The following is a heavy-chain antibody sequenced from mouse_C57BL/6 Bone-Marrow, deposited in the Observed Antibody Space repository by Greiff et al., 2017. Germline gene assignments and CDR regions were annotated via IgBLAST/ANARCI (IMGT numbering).Heavy chain of an antibody. J-gene: IGHJ4*01. CDR2: ISSGSSTI. CDR3: ARQGAKDAMDY. V-gene: IGHV5-17*01. CDR1: GFTFSDYG. Sequence: EVHLVESGGGLVKPGGSLKLSCAASGFTFSDYGMHWVRQAPEKGLEWVAYISSGSSTIYYADTVKGRFTISRDNAKNTLFLKMTSLRSEDTAMYYCARQGAKDAMDYWGQGTVGTVSA.